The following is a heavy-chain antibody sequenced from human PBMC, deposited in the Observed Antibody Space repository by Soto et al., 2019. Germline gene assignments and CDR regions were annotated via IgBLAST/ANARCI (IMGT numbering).Heavy chain of an antibody. J-gene: IGHJ4*02. V-gene: IGHV4-30-2*01. CDR1: GGSISSGGYS. CDR3: ARDPVDGYSFFDY. Sequence: SETLSLTCAVSGGSISSGGYSWSWIRQPPGKGLEWIGYIYHSGSTYYNPSLKSRVTISVDTSKRQSSLKLTSVTTADTAVYYCARDPVDGYSFFDYWGQGIPVTVSS. D-gene: IGHD2-15*01. CDR2: IYHSGST.